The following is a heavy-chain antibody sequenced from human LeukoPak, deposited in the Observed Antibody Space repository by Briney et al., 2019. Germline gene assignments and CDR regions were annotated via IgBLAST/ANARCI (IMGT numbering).Heavy chain of an antibody. Sequence: ASVKVSCKASGYTFTSYDINWVRQATGQGLEWMGWINPNSGDTNYAQKFQGRVTLTRDTSISTAYMELSSLTSDDTAMYYCARSKMVGQQLGDWFDPWGQGTLVTVSS. CDR1: GYTFTSYD. CDR2: INPNSGDT. D-gene: IGHD6-13*01. V-gene: IGHV1-2*02. CDR3: ARSKMVGQQLGDWFDP. J-gene: IGHJ5*02.